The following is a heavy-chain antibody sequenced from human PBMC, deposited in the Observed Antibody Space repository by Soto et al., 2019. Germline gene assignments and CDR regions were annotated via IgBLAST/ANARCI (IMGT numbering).Heavy chain of an antibody. V-gene: IGHV2-5*02. CDR1: GFSISTSGVG. Sequence: QITLKESGPTLVRPTQTLTLTCTLSGFSISTSGVGVSWIRQPPGKALEWLALIYWDDDKRYSPSLKSRLTITKDTSKNQVVLTMTSMDPVDTATYYCAHRSYNNYLNYWGQGTLVTVSS. D-gene: IGHD4-4*01. J-gene: IGHJ4*02. CDR3: AHRSYNNYLNY. CDR2: IYWDDDK.